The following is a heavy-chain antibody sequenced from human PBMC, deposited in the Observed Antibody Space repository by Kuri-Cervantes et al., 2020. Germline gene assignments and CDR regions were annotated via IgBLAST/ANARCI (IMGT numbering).Heavy chain of an antibody. CDR1: GFTFSSYA. Sequence: GESLKISCAASGFTFSSYAMSWVRQAPGKGLEWVAVISYGGGNKYYADSVKGRVTISRDNSKNTLYLQMNSLRAEDTAVYYCARDPGGYDSFGPFSYYYGMDGWGQGPTVTVSS. J-gene: IGHJ6*02. V-gene: IGHV3-30-3*01. CDR2: ISYGGGNK. CDR3: ARDPGGYDSFGPFSYYYGMDG. D-gene: IGHD5-12*01.